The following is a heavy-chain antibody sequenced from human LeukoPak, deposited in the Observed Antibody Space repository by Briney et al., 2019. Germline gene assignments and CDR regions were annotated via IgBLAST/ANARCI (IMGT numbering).Heavy chain of an antibody. Sequence: PSETLSLTCTVSGGSISSSSYFWGWIRQPPGKGLEWIRCIYYSGSTYYNPSLKSRVTISVDTSKNQLSLKLSSVTAADTAVYYCARLTAGYYGSGSCDWGQGTLVTVSS. V-gene: IGHV4-39*01. CDR1: GGSISSSSYF. CDR2: IYYSGST. J-gene: IGHJ4*02. D-gene: IGHD3-10*01. CDR3: ARLTAGYYGSGSCD.